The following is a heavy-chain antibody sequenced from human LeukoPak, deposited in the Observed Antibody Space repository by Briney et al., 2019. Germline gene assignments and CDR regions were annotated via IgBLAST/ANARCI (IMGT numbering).Heavy chain of an antibody. CDR3: ARANGGGLDY. CDR2: INPSGGST. V-gene: IGHV1-46*01. J-gene: IGHJ4*02. D-gene: IGHD3-10*01. Sequence: ASVKVSCKASGYTFTSYYMHWVRQAPGQGLEWMGIINPSGGSTSYAQKFQGRVTMTRDTATGTVYLELSCLRSEDTAVYWCARANGGGLDYRGQGTLITVSS. CDR1: GYTFTSYY.